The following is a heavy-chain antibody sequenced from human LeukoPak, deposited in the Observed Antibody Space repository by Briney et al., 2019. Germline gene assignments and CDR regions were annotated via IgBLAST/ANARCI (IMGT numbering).Heavy chain of an antibody. D-gene: IGHD3-10*01. CDR2: ISYTGSA. CDR1: GGSISSGGYY. CDR3: ARHRVPGNYLFFEY. Sequence: KPSQTLSLTCTVSGGSISSGGYYWSWIRQHPGKGLEWLGYISYTGSATYNPSLRSRVTLSVDTSKNQFSLKLTSVTAADTAMYYCARHRVPGNYLFFEYWGQGTLVTVSS. J-gene: IGHJ4*02. V-gene: IGHV4-61*08.